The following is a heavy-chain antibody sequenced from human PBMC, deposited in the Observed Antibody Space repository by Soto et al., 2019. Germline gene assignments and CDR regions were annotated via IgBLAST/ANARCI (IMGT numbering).Heavy chain of an antibody. J-gene: IGHJ5*02. V-gene: IGHV4-59*01. Sequence: PXESLSLTCTVSGVSISSYYLSWIRQPPGKGLEWVADIYGSGSTNYNPSLKSRVTTSVNTTKNHFSYKQSSVPSADTAVYYCARNFDPCGGDCYSAVDPWGQGTLVTVSS. CDR3: ARNFDPCGGDCYSAVDP. CDR2: IYGSGST. D-gene: IGHD2-21*02. CDR1: GVSISSYY.